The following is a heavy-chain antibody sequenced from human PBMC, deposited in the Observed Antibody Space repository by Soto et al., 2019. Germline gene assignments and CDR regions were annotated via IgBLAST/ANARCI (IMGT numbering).Heavy chain of an antibody. V-gene: IGHV4-59*01. CDR2: IYYSGST. J-gene: IGHJ5*02. CDR3: ARESWYYYGSGSYNWFDP. D-gene: IGHD3-10*01. Sequence: SETLSLTCTVSGGSIISYYWSWIRQPPGKGLEWIGYIYYSGSTNYNPSLKSRVTISVDTSKNQFSLKLSSVTAADTAVYYCARESWYYYGSGSYNWFDPWGQGTLVTVSS. CDR1: GGSIISYY.